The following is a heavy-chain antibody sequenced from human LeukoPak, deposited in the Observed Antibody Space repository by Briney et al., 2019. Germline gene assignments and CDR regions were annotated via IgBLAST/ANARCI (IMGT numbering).Heavy chain of an antibody. D-gene: IGHD3-10*01. Sequence: SETLSLTCTVSGGSISTSSYYWGWIRQPPGKGLEWIGSIYYSGSTYYNPSLKSRVTISVDTSKNQFSLKLSSVTAADTAVYYCARGRGPWGYWGQGTLVTVSS. CDR1: GGSISTSSYY. J-gene: IGHJ4*02. CDR3: ARGRGPWGY. CDR2: IYYSGST. V-gene: IGHV4-39*01.